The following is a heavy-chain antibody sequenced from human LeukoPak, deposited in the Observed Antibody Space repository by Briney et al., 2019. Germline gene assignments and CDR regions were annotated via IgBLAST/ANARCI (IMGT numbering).Heavy chain of an antibody. J-gene: IGHJ5*02. D-gene: IGHD1-14*01. Sequence: PGGSLRLSCAASGFTFNNYNINWFRQAPGKGLEWVSSISSHSSYIYYADSVKGRFTVSRDNAKSSLYLQMNSLRAEDAAVYYCARENPPRWFDPWGQGTLVTVSS. CDR2: ISSHSSYI. CDR3: ARENPPRWFDP. V-gene: IGHV3-21*01. CDR1: GFTFNNYN.